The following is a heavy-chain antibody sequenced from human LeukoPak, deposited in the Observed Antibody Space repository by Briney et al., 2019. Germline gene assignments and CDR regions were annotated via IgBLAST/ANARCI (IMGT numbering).Heavy chain of an antibody. D-gene: IGHD5-18*01. CDR1: GFTFSNYE. CDR3: AQIYTYGSSQFDY. V-gene: IGHV3-48*03. Sequence: PGGSLRLSCAASGFTFSNYEMNWVRQGPGKGLEWVSYISSSGSTIYYADSVKGRFTISRDNAKNSLYLQMNSLRAEDTAVYYCAQIYTYGSSQFDYWSQGTLVTVCS. J-gene: IGHJ4*02. CDR2: ISSSGSTI.